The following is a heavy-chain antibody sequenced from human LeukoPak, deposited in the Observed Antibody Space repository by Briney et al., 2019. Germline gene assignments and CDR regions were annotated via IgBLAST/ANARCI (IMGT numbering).Heavy chain of an antibody. V-gene: IGHV4-31*03. CDR2: IYYSGST. Sequence: PSETLSLTCTVSGGSISSGGYYWSWIRQHPGKGLEWIGYIYYSGSTYYNPSLKSRVTISVDTSKNQFSLKLSSVTAADTAVYYCASIGIVEATTPLNYWGQGTLVTVSS. CDR3: ASIGIVEATTPLNY. D-gene: IGHD1-26*01. CDR1: GGSISSGGYY. J-gene: IGHJ4*02.